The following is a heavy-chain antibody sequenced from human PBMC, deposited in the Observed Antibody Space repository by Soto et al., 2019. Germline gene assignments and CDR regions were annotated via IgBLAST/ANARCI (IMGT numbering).Heavy chain of an antibody. CDR3: ARDQSYDFWSGYSEGWFDP. Sequence: SETLSLTCTVSGGSISSYYWSWIRQPPGKGLEWIGYIYYSGSTNYNPSLKSRVTISVDTSKNQFSLKLSSVTAADTAVYYRARDQSYDFWSGYSEGWFDPWGQGTLVTVSS. CDR2: IYYSGST. CDR1: GGSISSYY. D-gene: IGHD3-3*01. J-gene: IGHJ5*02. V-gene: IGHV4-59*01.